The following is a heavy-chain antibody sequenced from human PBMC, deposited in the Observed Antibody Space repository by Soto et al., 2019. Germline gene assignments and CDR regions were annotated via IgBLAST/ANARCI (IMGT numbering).Heavy chain of an antibody. CDR3: AREVSYWFDP. V-gene: IGHV1-8*01. CDR2: MNPNSGNT. CDR1: GSHFTSYD. D-gene: IGHD2-8*01. Sequence: QVQLVQSGAEVKKPGASVKVSCKASGSHFTSYDRNWVRQATGQGLDWMGWMNPNSGNTGYAQKFQGRITMTRHTSISKAYMELRSLRSEDTAVYSCAREVSYWFDPWGQGTLVTVSS. J-gene: IGHJ5*02.